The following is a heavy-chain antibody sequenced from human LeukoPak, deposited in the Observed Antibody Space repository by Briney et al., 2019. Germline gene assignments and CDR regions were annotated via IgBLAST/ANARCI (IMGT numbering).Heavy chain of an antibody. V-gene: IGHV3-48*03. D-gene: IGHD3-22*01. CDR3: ARLRATYYYDGSGYYEAFDI. Sequence: GGTLRLSCAASGFTFSSYEMNWVRQAPGKGLQWVSYISSSGSTTYYADSVKSRFTISRDNSKNSLYLQMNSLRAEDTAVYYCARLRATYYYDGSGYYEAFDIWGQGTIVTVSS. CDR2: ISSSGSTT. CDR1: GFTFSSYE. J-gene: IGHJ3*02.